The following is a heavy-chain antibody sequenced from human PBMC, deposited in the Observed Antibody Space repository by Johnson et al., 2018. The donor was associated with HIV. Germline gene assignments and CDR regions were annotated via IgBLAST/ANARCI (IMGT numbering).Heavy chain of an antibody. J-gene: IGHJ3*02. CDR2: ISWNSGSI. CDR3: AGGYGSGSGDAFDI. V-gene: IGHV3-9*01. D-gene: IGHD3-10*01. Sequence: VQLVESGGGVVQPGRSLRLSCEASGFTFSSYAVHWVRQAPGKGLEWVSGISWNSGSIGYADSVKGRFTISRDNGKNSLYLQMNSLRAEDTAVYYCAGGYGSGSGDAFDIWGHGTMVTVSS. CDR1: GFTFSSYA.